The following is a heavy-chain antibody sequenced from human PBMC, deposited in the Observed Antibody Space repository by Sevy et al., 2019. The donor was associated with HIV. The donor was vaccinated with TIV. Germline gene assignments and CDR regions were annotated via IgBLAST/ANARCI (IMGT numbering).Heavy chain of an antibody. V-gene: IGHV3-23*01. D-gene: IGHD3-3*01. Sequence: GGSLRLSCAASGFTFSSYGMNWVRQAPGKGLEWVSAVSGSGGGGSHGSTYYADSVKGRFTISRDSSKNTLYLQMNSLRAEYTAIYYCAKTADFWSGYPNWGQGTLVTVSS. J-gene: IGHJ4*02. CDR1: GFTFSSYG. CDR2: VSGSGGGGSHGST. CDR3: AKTADFWSGYPN.